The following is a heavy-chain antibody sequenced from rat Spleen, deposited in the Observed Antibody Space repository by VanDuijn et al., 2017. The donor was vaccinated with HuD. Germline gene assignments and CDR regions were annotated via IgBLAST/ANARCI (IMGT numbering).Heavy chain of an antibody. V-gene: IGHV2-41*01. CDR1: GFSLTTYN. D-gene: IGHD1-9*01. J-gene: IGHJ4*01. Sequence: QVQLKESGPGLVQPSQTLSLTCTVSGFSLTTYNVHWVRQPPGRVLEWMGVIWNTGGTQFNSALKSRLTISKDTSKNQVFLKMNSLQTEDTATYYCARDRTYYGYTKVMDAWGQGASVTVSS. CDR3: ARDRTYYGYTKVMDA. CDR2: IWNTGGT.